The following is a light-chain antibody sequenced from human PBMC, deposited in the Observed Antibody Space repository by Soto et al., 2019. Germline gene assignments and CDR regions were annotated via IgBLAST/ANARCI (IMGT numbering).Light chain of an antibody. CDR2: EAS. J-gene: IGKJ1*01. V-gene: IGKV1-9*01. CDR3: QQVNTYPPRA. CDR1: QGINSY. Sequence: DIQLTQSPSFLSASVGDRVTITCRASQGINSYLAWYQQKPGKAPKLLIYEASTLQSGVPSRFSGSGSGTDFSLTISSLQPEDLATYYCQQVNTYPPRAFGQGTKVDI.